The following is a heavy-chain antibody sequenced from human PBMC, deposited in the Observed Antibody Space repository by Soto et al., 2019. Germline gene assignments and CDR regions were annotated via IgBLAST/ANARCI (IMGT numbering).Heavy chain of an antibody. CDR2: IIPIFGTA. D-gene: IGHD3-16*01. Sequence: QVQLVQSGAEVKKPGSSVKVSCKASGGTFSSYAISWVRQAPGQGLEWMGGIIPIFGTANYAQKFQGRVTITADESXXTXYXXLSSLRSEDTAVYYCARDHVGGTKGSIYYYYGMDVWGQGTTVTVSS. V-gene: IGHV1-69*12. J-gene: IGHJ6*02. CDR3: ARDHVGGTKGSIYYYYGMDV. CDR1: GGTFSSYA.